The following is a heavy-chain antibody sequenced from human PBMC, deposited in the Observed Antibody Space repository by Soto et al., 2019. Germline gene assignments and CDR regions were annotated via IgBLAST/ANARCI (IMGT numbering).Heavy chain of an antibody. V-gene: IGHV3-48*01. J-gene: IGHJ4*02. CDR3: ATGYCSGGSCSRAY. CDR2: ISSSSSTI. Sequence: GGSLRLSCAASGFPFSSYSMNWVRQAPGKGLEWVSYISSSSSTIYYADSVKGRFTISRDNAKNSLYLQMNSLRAEDTAVYYCATGYCSGGSCSRAYWGQGTLVTVSS. D-gene: IGHD2-15*01. CDR1: GFPFSSYS.